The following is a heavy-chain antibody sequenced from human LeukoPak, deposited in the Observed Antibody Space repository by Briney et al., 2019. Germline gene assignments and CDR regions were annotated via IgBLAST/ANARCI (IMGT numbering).Heavy chain of an antibody. J-gene: IGHJ4*02. CDR3: ARSPRYSTSSFDYFEY. CDR1: GGSISSSSYY. D-gene: IGHD6-6*01. V-gene: IGHV4-39*01. Sequence: SETLSLTCTVSGGSISSSSYYWGWIRQPRGKGLEWIGSIYYSGSSYYNPSLRSRVTISVDTSKNQFSLKLSSVTAADTAVYYCARSPRYSTSSFDYFEYWGQGTLVTVSS. CDR2: IYYSGSS.